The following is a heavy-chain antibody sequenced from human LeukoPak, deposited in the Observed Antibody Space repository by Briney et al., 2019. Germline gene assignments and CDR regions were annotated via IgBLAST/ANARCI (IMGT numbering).Heavy chain of an antibody. D-gene: IGHD4-17*01. Sequence: SETLSLTCAVCGGSFSGYYWSWIRQPPGKGPEWIGEINHSGSTNYNPSLKSRVTISVDTSKNQFSLKLSSVTAADTAVYYCARDPYGDYLSWFDPWGQGTLVTVSS. J-gene: IGHJ5*02. CDR2: INHSGST. CDR1: GGSFSGYY. V-gene: IGHV4-34*01. CDR3: ARDPYGDYLSWFDP.